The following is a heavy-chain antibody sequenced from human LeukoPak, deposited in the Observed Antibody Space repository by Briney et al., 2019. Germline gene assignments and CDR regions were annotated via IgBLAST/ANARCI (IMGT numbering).Heavy chain of an antibody. V-gene: IGHV3-21*01. D-gene: IGHD3-3*01. J-gene: IGHJ4*01. CDR1: GFTFSSYS. CDR3: ARANGITIFGVPDRTRTGSLDY. CDR2: ISSSSSYI. Sequence: GGSLRLSCAASGFTFSSYSMKWVRQAPGKGLEWVSSISSSSSYIYYADSVKGRFTISRDTATNSMYMKMNSLRAEDTAVYYWARANGITIFGVPDRTRTGSLDYWGQGTLVTVSS.